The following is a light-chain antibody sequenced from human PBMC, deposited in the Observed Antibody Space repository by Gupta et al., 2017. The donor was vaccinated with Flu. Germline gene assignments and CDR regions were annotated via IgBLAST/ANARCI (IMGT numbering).Light chain of an antibody. Sequence: QSPLTHPASVSGSPGQSITFSFTGTSSNVGTYNFVSWYQHHPGKAPKLVIYEGSNRPARISTRFSGSTSGTAASLTISGRQAEDEADYYCFSDAGSSTWVFGGGTKLTVL. CDR1: SSNVGTYNF. CDR3: FSDAGSSTWV. J-gene: IGLJ3*02. V-gene: IGLV2-23*01. CDR2: EGS.